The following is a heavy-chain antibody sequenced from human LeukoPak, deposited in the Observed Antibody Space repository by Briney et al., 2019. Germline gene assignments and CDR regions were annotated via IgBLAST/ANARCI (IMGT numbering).Heavy chain of an antibody. V-gene: IGHV3-7*01. Sequence: GGSLRLSCAASGFIFSDYWMSWVRQGPGKGLEWVANIKQDGSEKYYVDSVRGRFTISRDNANSLYLQMNSLKAEDTAVYYCAREVDFWRNFDYWGQGTLVTVSS. CDR1: GFIFSDYW. CDR2: IKQDGSEK. CDR3: AREVDFWRNFDY. D-gene: IGHD3-3*01. J-gene: IGHJ4*02.